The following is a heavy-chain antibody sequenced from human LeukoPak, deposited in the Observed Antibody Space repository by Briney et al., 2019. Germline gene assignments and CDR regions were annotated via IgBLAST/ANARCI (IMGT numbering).Heavy chain of an antibody. D-gene: IGHD3-22*01. CDR1: GSTFSDYY. CDR2: ISSSGSTI. Sequence: GGSLRLSCAASGSTFSDYYMSWIRQAPGKGLEWVSYISSSGSTIYYADSVKGRFTISRDNSENTLYLQMNSLRVEDTAVYYCVKTSSGYYYFDYWGQGTLVTVSS. CDR3: VKTSSGYYYFDY. J-gene: IGHJ4*02. V-gene: IGHV3-11*01.